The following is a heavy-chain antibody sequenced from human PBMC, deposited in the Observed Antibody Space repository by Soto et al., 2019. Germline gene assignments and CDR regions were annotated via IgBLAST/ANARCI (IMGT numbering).Heavy chain of an antibody. CDR2: IRSKAYGGTT. V-gene: IGHV3-49*03. CDR1: GFTFGDYA. J-gene: IGHJ4*02. CDR3: AKLGGFIVVEPAAMRTLDY. D-gene: IGHD2-2*01. Sequence: GSLRLSCTASGFTFGDYAMSWFRQAPGKGLEWVGFIRSKAYGGTTEYAASVKGRFTISRDDSKSIAYLQMNSLKTEDTAVYYCAKLGGFIVVEPAAMRTLDYWGQGTLVTVSS.